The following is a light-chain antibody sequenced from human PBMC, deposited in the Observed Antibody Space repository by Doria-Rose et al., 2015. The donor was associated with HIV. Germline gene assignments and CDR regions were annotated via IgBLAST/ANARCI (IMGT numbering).Light chain of an antibody. J-gene: IGKJ5*01. CDR1: QRVKSSY. CDR3: QQYGTSRGT. CDR2: DAS. V-gene: IGKV3-20*01. Sequence: TQSPGTLSLSPGERATLSCRASQRVKSSYLAWYQQKPGQAPRLLIYDASTRATGIPDRFSGSGSGTDSTLTISRLEPEGVAVYYCQQYGTSRGTFGQGTRLEIK.